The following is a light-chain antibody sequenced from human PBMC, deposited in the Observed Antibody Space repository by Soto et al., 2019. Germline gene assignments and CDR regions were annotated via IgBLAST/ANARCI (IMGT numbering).Light chain of an antibody. V-gene: IGLV2-14*01. CDR1: SSDGGGYNY. CDR2: DVS. CDR3: CSYTTSNNRQIV. J-gene: IGLJ1*01. Sequence: QSALTQPASVSGSPGQSITISCTGTSSDGGGYNYVSWYQQHPGKAPKFMIYDVSNRPSGVSNRFSGSKSGNTASLTISGLQAEDEDDYSCCSYTTSNNRQIVFGTGTNVTVL.